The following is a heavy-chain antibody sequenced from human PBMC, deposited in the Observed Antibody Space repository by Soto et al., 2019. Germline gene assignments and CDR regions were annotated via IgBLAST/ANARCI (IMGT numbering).Heavy chain of an antibody. D-gene: IGHD5-12*01. Sequence: ASVKVSCKASGYTFTGHYIHWVRQAPEQGPEWMGEIGPESGATRYAQKFQGRVTMTMDMSITTVYMELTNLSPDDTAVYYCGRGRSGQIVVFYWGQGTPVTVSS. J-gene: IGHJ4*02. CDR1: GYTFTGHY. CDR2: IGPESGAT. V-gene: IGHV1-2*02. CDR3: GRGRSGQIVVFY.